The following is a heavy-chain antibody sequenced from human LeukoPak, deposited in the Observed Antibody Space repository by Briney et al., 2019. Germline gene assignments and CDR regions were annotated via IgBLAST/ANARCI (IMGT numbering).Heavy chain of an antibody. CDR1: RFTFSSYW. D-gene: IGHD2-2*03. J-gene: IGHJ4*02. CDR3: VSGYCSSTTCYRGAY. CDR2: INSDGSST. V-gene: IGHV3-74*01. Sequence: QPGGSLILSCAASRFTFSSYWMHWVRQAPGKGLLWVSRINSDGSSTNYADSVKGRFTISRDNAKDTLYLQMNSLRAEDTAVYYCVSGYCSSTTCYRGAYWGQGTLVTVSS.